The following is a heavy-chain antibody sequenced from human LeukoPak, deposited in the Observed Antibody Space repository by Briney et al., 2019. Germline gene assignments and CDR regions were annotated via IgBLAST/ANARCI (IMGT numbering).Heavy chain of an antibody. Sequence: SETLSLTCTVSGGSISSYYWSWIRQPPGKGLEWIGYIYYSGSTNYNPSLKSRVTISVDTSKNQFSLKLSSVTAADTAVYYCARYVDIVATMAGWFDPWGQGTLVTVSS. CDR3: ARYVDIVATMAGWFDP. J-gene: IGHJ5*02. V-gene: IGHV4-59*01. CDR2: IYYSGST. D-gene: IGHD5-12*01. CDR1: GGSISSYY.